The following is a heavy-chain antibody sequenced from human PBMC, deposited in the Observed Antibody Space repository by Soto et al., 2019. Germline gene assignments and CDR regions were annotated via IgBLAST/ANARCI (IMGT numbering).Heavy chain of an antibody. V-gene: IGHV3-21*01. Sequence: GGSLRLSCAASGFTFSSYSMNWVRQAPGKGLEWVSSISSSSSYIYYADSVKGRFTISRDNAKNSLYLQMNSLRAEDTAVYYCARDHQPDGWELSSWFDPWGQGTLVTVSS. J-gene: IGHJ5*02. CDR3: ARDHQPDGWELSSWFDP. D-gene: IGHD1-26*01. CDR1: GFTFSSYS. CDR2: ISSSSSYI.